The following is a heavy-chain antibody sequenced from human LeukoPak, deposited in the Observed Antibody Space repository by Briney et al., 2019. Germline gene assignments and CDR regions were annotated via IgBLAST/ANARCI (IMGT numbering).Heavy chain of an antibody. CDR2: INHSGST. CDR1: GGSFSGYY. J-gene: IGHJ5*02. Sequence: PSETLSLTCAVYGGSFSGYYWSWIRQPPGKGLGWTGEINHSGSTNYNPSLKSRVTISVDTSKNQFSLKLSSVTAADTAVYYCARRRLPRFGEFRTNWFDPWGQGTLVTVSS. CDR3: ARRRLPRFGEFRTNWFDP. V-gene: IGHV4-34*01. D-gene: IGHD3-10*01.